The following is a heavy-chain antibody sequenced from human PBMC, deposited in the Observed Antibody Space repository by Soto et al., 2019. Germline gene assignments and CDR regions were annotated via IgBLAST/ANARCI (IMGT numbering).Heavy chain of an antibody. CDR1: GGSISSGGYY. CDR2: IYYNGST. D-gene: IGHD3-3*01. J-gene: IGHJ5*02. CDR3: ARAYYDFWSGYFCWFDP. Sequence: QVQLQESGPGLVKPSQTLSLTCTVSGGSISSGGYYWSWIRQHPGKGLEWIGYIYYNGSTYYNPSLKSRVTISVGTSKNQFSLKLSSVTAADTVVYYCARAYYDFWSGYFCWFDPWGQGTLVTVSS. V-gene: IGHV4-31*03.